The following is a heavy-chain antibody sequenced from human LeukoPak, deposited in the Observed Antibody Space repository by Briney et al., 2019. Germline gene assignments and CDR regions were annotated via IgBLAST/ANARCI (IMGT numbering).Heavy chain of an antibody. CDR1: GFIVSSDY. Sequence: PGGSLRLSCAASGFIVSSDYMSWVRQAPGKGLEWVSLIYSGGSTYYADSVKGRFTISRDNSKNTVYLQMSSLRAEDTAVYYCAREGGPYRPLDYSGQGTLVTVSS. CDR3: AREGGPYRPLDY. J-gene: IGHJ4*02. CDR2: IYSGGST. V-gene: IGHV3-53*01.